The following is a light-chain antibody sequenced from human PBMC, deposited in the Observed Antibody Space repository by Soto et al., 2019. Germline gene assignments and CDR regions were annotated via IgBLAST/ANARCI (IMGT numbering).Light chain of an antibody. CDR2: NTN. CDR3: LLYVGSGIHWV. Sequence: QTVVTQEPSFSVSPGGTITLTCGLSSGSVSTNNYPSWYQQTPGQAPRTLIYNTNTRSSGVPDRFSGSILGNQAALTITGAQADDECDYYCLLYVGSGIHWVFGRGTKVTVL. V-gene: IGLV8-61*01. CDR1: SGSVSTNNY. J-gene: IGLJ3*02.